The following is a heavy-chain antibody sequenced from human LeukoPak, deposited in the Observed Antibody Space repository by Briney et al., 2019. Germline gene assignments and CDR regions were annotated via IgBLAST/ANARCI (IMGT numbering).Heavy chain of an antibody. V-gene: IGHV4-4*07. D-gene: IGHD2-2*01. Sequence: SETLSLTCTVSGGSISTYYWSWIRQPTGKGLEWIGRIHSSGTTHYNPSLRSRVTLSIDTSKNQFSLKLSSVTAADTAVYYCGRLNLPAVSGAFDYWGQGTLVTVSS. CDR3: GRLNLPAVSGAFDY. CDR2: IHSSGTT. J-gene: IGHJ4*02. CDR1: GGSISTYY.